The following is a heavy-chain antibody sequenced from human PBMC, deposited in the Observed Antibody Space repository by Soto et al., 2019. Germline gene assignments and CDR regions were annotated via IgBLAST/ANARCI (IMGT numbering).Heavy chain of an antibody. J-gene: IGHJ4*02. CDR3: ARRGSRSYYDY. V-gene: IGHV3-23*01. CDR2: ISGSGGST. D-gene: IGHD3-10*01. CDR1: GFTFSSYA. Sequence: EVQLLESGGGLVQPGGSLRLSCAASGFTFSSYAMRWVRQAPVKGLEWVSAISGSGGSTYYADYVKGRFTISRDNSKNTLYLQMNSLRAEDTAVYYCARRGSRSYYDYWGQGTLVTVSS.